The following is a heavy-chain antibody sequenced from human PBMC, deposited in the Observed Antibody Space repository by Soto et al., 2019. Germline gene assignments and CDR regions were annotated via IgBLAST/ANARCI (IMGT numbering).Heavy chain of an antibody. CDR1: GGTFSSYA. D-gene: IGHD3-10*01. CDR2: IIPIFGTA. V-gene: IGHV1-69*13. Sequence: ASVKVSCKASGGTFSSYAISWVRQAPGQGLEWMGGIIPIFGTANYAQKFQGRVTITADESTSTAYMELSSLRSDDTAVYYCARDPPGGNMVRGKYYYGMDVWGQGTRVTVSS. CDR3: ARDPPGGNMVRGKYYYGMDV. J-gene: IGHJ6*02.